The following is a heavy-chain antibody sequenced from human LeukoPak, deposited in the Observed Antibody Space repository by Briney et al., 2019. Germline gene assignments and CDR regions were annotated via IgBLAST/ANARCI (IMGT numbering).Heavy chain of an antibody. J-gene: IGHJ5*02. CDR2: IYHSGST. CDR3: ARVPYSSSWPGFDP. Sequence: SETLSLTCAVSGGSISSSNWWSWVRQPPGKGLEWIGEIYHSGSTNYNPSLKSQVTISVDKSKNQFSLKLSSVTAADTAVYYCARVPYSSSWPGFDPRGQGTLVTVSS. D-gene: IGHD6-13*01. CDR1: GGSISSSNW. V-gene: IGHV4-4*02.